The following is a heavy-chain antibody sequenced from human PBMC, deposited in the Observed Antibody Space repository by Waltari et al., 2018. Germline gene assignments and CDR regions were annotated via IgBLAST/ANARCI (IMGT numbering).Heavy chain of an antibody. J-gene: IGHJ3*02. D-gene: IGHD3-3*01. Sequence: QLQLQESGPGLVKPSETLSLTCTVSGGSISSSAYYWDWIRQPPVKGLEWIGSVYYSGSTYYNSSLKSRVTISVDTSKNQFSLILSSVTAADTAVYYCARSITIFGVAFGAFDIWGQGTMVTVSS. CDR2: VYYSGST. CDR1: GGSISSSAYY. V-gene: IGHV4-39*01. CDR3: ARSITIFGVAFGAFDI.